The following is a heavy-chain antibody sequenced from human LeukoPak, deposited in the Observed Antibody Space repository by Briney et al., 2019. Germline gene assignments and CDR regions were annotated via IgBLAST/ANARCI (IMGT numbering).Heavy chain of an antibody. CDR3: ASYDSSGYSNDAFDV. D-gene: IGHD3-22*01. CDR2: IHRSGST. CDR1: GYSISSGYY. Sequence: SETLSLTCTVFGYSISSGYYWGWIRQPPGKGLEWIGSIHRSGSTYFNPSLKSRVTILIDPSKNQFSLKLSSVIAADTAVYYCASYDSSGYSNDAFDVWGQGTLVTVSS. V-gene: IGHV4-38-2*02. J-gene: IGHJ3*01.